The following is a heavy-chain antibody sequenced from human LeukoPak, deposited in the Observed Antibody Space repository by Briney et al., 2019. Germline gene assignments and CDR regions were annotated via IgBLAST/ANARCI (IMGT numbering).Heavy chain of an antibody. CDR1: GFTFSTYS. D-gene: IGHD3-16*01. CDR2: ISSNSSYI. J-gene: IGHJ4*02. Sequence: GGSLRHTCAASGFTFSTYSMNWVRQAPGKGLEWVSSISSNSSYIYYADSVKGRFTISRDNAKNSLYLQMNSLRAEDTAVYYCARGPGGVQNYGYWGQVALVTFSS. CDR3: ARGPGGVQNYGY. V-gene: IGHV3-21*01.